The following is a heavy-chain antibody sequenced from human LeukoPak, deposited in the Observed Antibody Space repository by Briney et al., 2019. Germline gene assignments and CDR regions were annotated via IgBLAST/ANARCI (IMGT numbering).Heavy chain of an antibody. D-gene: IGHD6-19*01. J-gene: IGHJ4*02. CDR2: IYYSGTT. Sequence: SETLSLTCSVSGGSFSNYYWSWIRQPPGKGLEWIGFIYYSGTTDYNPSLKSRVTISVDTSKNQFSLRLTSVTAAGTAVYYCARRVAVTGIYCFDHWGQGTPVTVSS. V-gene: IGHV4-59*08. CDR3: ARRVAVTGIYCFDH. CDR1: GGSFSNYY.